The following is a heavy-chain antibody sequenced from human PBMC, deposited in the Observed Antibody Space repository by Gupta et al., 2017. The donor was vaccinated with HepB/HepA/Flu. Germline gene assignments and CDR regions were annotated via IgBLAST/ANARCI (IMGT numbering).Heavy chain of an antibody. D-gene: IGHD5-12*01. CDR1: GYTFSDYH. CDR2: VDPVDGET. Sequence: EVQLVQSGAEVKKHGTTVTISCKVSGYTFSDYHMHWVQQAPGKGLEWMGLVDPVDGETFYAEKFQGRVTIVADTSTDTAYMELSSLRSDDTAIYSCATPHGYVGYDSHVVSFGYWGQGTLVTVSS. J-gene: IGHJ4*02. V-gene: IGHV1-69-2*01. CDR3: ATPHGYVGYDSHVVSFGY.